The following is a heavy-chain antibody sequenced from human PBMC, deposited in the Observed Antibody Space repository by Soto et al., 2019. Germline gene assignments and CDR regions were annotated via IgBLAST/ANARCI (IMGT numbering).Heavy chain of an antibody. J-gene: IGHJ3*02. V-gene: IGHV3-30*18. CDR3: AKDLGTAMVSANDFDI. CDR1: GFTFSSYG. CDR2: ISYDGSNK. D-gene: IGHD5-18*01. Sequence: QVQLVESGGGVVQPGRSLRLSCAASGFTFSSYGMHWVRQAPGKGLEWVAVISYDGSNKYYADSVKGRFTISRDNSKHTLYLQMNSLRAEDTAVYYCAKDLGTAMVSANDFDIWGQGTMVTVSS.